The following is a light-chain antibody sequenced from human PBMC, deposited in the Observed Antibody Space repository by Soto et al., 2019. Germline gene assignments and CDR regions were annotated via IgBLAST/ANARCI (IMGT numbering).Light chain of an antibody. Sequence: QSVLTQPPSVSGSPGQSVTISCTGTSTDFVSYNRVSWYQQPPGTAPKLIIYEASNRPSGGPDRFSGSKSGNTASLTISGLQAADEADYYCSLYTSENTYVFGTGTKVTVL. CDR2: EAS. V-gene: IGLV2-18*01. CDR1: STDFVSYNR. CDR3: SLYTSENTYV. J-gene: IGLJ1*01.